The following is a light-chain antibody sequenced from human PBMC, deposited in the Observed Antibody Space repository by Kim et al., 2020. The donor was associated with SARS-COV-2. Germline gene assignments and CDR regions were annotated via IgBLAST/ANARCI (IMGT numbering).Light chain of an antibody. CDR3: QQYGTSKT. CDR2: GAS. J-gene: IGKJ1*01. Sequence: WSPGERATLSCRASQSVTSNYLAWYQQRPGQAPRLLIYGASSRATGIPDRFSGSGSGTDFTLTISRLEPEDFAVYYCQQYGTSKTFGRGTKVDIK. CDR1: QSVTSNY. V-gene: IGKV3-20*01.